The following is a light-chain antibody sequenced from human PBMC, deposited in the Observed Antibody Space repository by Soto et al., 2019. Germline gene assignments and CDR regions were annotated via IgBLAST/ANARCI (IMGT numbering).Light chain of an antibody. CDR1: QSISNNY. CDR2: GAS. Sequence: ETVLTQSPVTASLSPGERATLSCRASQSISNNYLAWYQRKPGQAPRLLIYGASSRATGIPDRFSGSGSGTDFTLTISRLEPEDFTVYYCHQYSRSPPTFGQGTRLEIK. V-gene: IGKV3-20*01. CDR3: HQYSRSPPT. J-gene: IGKJ5*01.